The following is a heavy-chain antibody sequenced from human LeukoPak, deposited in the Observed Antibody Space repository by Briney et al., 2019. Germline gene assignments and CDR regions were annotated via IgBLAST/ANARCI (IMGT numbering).Heavy chain of an antibody. CDR2: IRYDGSNK. CDR3: AKDRSIGTYYTFDH. Sequence: GGSLRLSCAASGFTFSSYGMHWVRQAPGKGLEWVAFIRYDGSNKYYADSVKGRFTVSGDNSKNTLYLQMSSLTAADTAVYYCAKDRSIGTYYTFDHWGQGTLVTVSS. V-gene: IGHV3-30*02. J-gene: IGHJ4*02. D-gene: IGHD1-26*01. CDR1: GFTFSSYG.